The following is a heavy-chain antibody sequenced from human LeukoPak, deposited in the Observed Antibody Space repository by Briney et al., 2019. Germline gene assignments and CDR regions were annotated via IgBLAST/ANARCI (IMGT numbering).Heavy chain of an antibody. Sequence: SETLSLTCGVYGGSFSGYYWSWIRQPAGKGLEWIGRIYTSGSTNYNPSLKSRVTMSVDTSKNQFSLKLSSVTAADTAVYYCARDPGGSYSYYYYYMDVWGKGTTVTVSS. D-gene: IGHD1-26*01. V-gene: IGHV4-4*07. CDR1: GGSFSGYY. J-gene: IGHJ6*03. CDR2: IYTSGST. CDR3: ARDPGGSYSYYYYYMDV.